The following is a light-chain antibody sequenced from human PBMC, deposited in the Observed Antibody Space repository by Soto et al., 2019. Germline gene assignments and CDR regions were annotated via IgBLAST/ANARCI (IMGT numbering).Light chain of an antibody. CDR3: QQYNNWPRT. V-gene: IGKV3-15*01. J-gene: IGKJ1*01. CDR2: GAS. Sequence: EIVMTQSPATLSVSPGERATLSCRASQSVSSNLAWYQQKPGQAPRLLIYGASTRATGIPARFSGSGSGTELTITISSLQSEDFEVYYCQQYNNWPRTFGPGTKVDIK. CDR1: QSVSSN.